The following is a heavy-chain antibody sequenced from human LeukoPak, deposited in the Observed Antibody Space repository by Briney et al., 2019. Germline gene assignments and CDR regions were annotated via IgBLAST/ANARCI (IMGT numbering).Heavy chain of an antibody. Sequence: GGSLRLSCAASGFTFSSYSMNWVRQAPEKGLEWVSYISSSSSTIYYADSVKGRFTISRDNAKNSLYLQMNSLRAEDTAVYYCAKSGPYCSSTSCNYFDYWGQGTLVTVSS. D-gene: IGHD2-2*01. J-gene: IGHJ4*02. V-gene: IGHV3-48*04. CDR3: AKSGPYCSSTSCNYFDY. CDR1: GFTFSSYS. CDR2: ISSSSSTI.